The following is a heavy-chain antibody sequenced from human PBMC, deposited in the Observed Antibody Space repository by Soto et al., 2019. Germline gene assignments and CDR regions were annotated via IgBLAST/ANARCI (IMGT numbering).Heavy chain of an antibody. D-gene: IGHD2-21*02. J-gene: IGHJ1*01. CDR1: GASVSSYY. CDR2: INYSGNI. Sequence: QVQLQQGGAGLLKPSETLSLNCSVYGASVSSYYWSWIRQPPRKGLEWIGQINYSGNINYNPSLKGRATMSVDTSKNHFTRKVGSVTAAVPAVYYCARKGGDYGGKYFQHWGQGTLVTVSS. V-gene: IGHV4-34*01. CDR3: ARKGGDYGGKYFQH.